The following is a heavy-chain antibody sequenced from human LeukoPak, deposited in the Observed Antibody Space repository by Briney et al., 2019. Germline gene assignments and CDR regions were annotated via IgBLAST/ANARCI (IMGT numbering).Heavy chain of an antibody. J-gene: IGHJ1*01. CDR3: XXRXXRXXXXY. CDR1: GFTVSTYA. Sequence: SXXAXGFTVSTYAMSWVRQAPGKGGEWVSAISGRGGSTYYVDSVKGRFTISRDNSKNSLYVQMKSLRAEDTAVYEXXXRXXRXXXXYWGQXXXXTVSS. V-gene: IGHV3-23*01. CDR2: ISGRGGST.